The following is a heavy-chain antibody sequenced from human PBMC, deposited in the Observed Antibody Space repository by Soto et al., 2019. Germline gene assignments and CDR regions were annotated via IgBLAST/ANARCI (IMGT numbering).Heavy chain of an antibody. CDR1: GYNFIGYY. Sequence: VKVSCKASGYNFIGYYMYWVRQPPGPGLEWMGWISPNSGGTNYAQNFQGRVIMTRDTSISTAYLELSRLGSDDTAVYYCARPGSDLWSGYYPLEDWGQGTMVAVAS. CDR3: ARPGSDLWSGYYPLED. CDR2: ISPNSGGT. J-gene: IGHJ4*02. D-gene: IGHD3-3*01. V-gene: IGHV1-2*02.